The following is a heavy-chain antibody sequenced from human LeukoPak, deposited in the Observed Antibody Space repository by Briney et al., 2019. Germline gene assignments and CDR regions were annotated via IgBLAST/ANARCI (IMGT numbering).Heavy chain of an antibody. CDR1: GFTFSSYN. CDR2: ITSTSSYI. Sequence: GGSLRLSCAASGFTFSSYNMNWVRQAPGKGLEWVSSITSTSSYIYYADSVKGRFTISRDNARNSLYLQMNSLRAEDTAVYYCARVPYSGNYGDYYYYYMDVWGKGTTVTISS. D-gene: IGHD1-26*01. CDR3: ARVPYSGNYGDYYYYYMDV. J-gene: IGHJ6*03. V-gene: IGHV3-21*01.